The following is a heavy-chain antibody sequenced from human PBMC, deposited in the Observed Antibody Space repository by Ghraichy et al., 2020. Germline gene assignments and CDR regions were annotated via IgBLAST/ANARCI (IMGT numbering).Heavy chain of an antibody. CDR2: ISAYNGNT. J-gene: IGHJ5*02. D-gene: IGHD4-23*01. CDR3: ARDWVYGGNSGWFDP. Sequence: ASVKVSCKASGYTFTSYGISWVRQAPGQGLEWMGWISAYNGNTNYAQKLQGRVTMTTDTSTSTAYMELRSLRSDDTAVYYCARDWVYGGNSGWFDPWGQGTLVTVSS. V-gene: IGHV1-18*01. CDR1: GYTFTSYG.